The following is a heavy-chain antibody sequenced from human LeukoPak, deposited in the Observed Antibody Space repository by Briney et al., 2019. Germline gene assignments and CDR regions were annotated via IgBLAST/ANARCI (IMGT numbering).Heavy chain of an antibody. Sequence: GGSLRLSCAASGFTFSSYAMSWVRQAPGKGREWVSAISGSGGSTYYADSVKGRFTISRDNSKNTLYLQMNSLRAEDTAVYYCAKDGRIAVAGTLGGDWFDPWGQGTLVTVSS. CDR3: AKDGRIAVAGTLGGDWFDP. CDR1: GFTFSSYA. V-gene: IGHV3-23*01. J-gene: IGHJ5*02. D-gene: IGHD6-19*01. CDR2: ISGSGGST.